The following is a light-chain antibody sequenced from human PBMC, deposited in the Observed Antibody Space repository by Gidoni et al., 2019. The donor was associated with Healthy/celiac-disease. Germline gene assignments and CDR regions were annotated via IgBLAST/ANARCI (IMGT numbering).Light chain of an antibody. Sequence: EIVLTQSPVTLSLSPGERATLSCRASQSVSSSYLAWYQQKPGQAPRLLIYGASSRATGIPDRFSGSGSGTDFTLTISRLEPEDFAVYYCQQYGSSRGLTFGGGTKVEIK. V-gene: IGKV3-20*01. CDR2: GAS. CDR1: QSVSSSY. J-gene: IGKJ4*01. CDR3: QQYGSSRGLT.